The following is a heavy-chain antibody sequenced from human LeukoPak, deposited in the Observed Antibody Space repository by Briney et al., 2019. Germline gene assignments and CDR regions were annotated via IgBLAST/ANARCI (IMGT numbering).Heavy chain of an antibody. V-gene: IGHV4-39*01. CDR3: ARHEVPPTMIFSILAFDI. D-gene: IGHD3-22*01. CDR2: ISYSGST. CDR1: GGSISTSTYY. Sequence: PSETLSLTCTVSGGSISTSTYYWGWIRQPPGKGLEWIGSISYSGSTYYNPSLKSRVTIPVDTSKNQFSLKLSSVTAADTAVYYCARHEVPPTMIFSILAFDIWGQGTMVTVSS. J-gene: IGHJ3*02.